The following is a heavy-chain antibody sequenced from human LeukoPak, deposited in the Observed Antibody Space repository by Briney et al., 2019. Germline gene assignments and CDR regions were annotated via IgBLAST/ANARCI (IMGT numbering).Heavy chain of an antibody. CDR3: ARAAGVKYQLLLPWVGDNWFDP. D-gene: IGHD2-2*01. CDR1: GGSISSGSYY. J-gene: IGHJ5*02. V-gene: IGHV4-61*02. CDR2: IYTSGST. Sequence: PSETLSLTCTVSGGSISSGSYYWSWIRQPAGKGLEWIGRIYTSGSTNYNPSLKSRVTISVDTSKNQFSLKLSSVTAADTAVYYCARAAGVKYQLLLPWVGDNWFDPWGQGTLVTVSS.